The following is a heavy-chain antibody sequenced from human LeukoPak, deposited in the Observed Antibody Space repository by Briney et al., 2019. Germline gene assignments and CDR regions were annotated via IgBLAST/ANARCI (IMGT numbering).Heavy chain of an antibody. CDR1: GYTFSNFY. CDR3: ARGDNNY. J-gene: IGHJ4*02. CDR2: ISGYNGNT. D-gene: IGHD1-1*01. V-gene: IGHV1-18*01. Sequence: ASVKVSCKTSGYTFSNFYITWVRQAPGQGREWMGWISGYNGNTNYAQKFQGRVTMTTDTSTSTAYMELRSLRSDDTAMYYCARGDNNYWGQGTLVSVSS.